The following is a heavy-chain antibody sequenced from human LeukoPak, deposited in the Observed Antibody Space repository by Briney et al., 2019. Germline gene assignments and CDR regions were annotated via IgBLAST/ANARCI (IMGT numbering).Heavy chain of an antibody. CDR1: GYSFTSYW. J-gene: IGHJ3*02. V-gene: IGHV5-51*01. CDR3: ARSYYDSSGYGDAFDI. Sequence: GESLKISCKGSGYSFTSYWIGWVRQMPGKGLEWMGIIYPGDSDTRYSPSFQGQVTISADKSISTAYPQWSSLKASDTAMYYCARSYYDSSGYGDAFDIWGQGTMVTVSS. CDR2: IYPGDSDT. D-gene: IGHD3-22*01.